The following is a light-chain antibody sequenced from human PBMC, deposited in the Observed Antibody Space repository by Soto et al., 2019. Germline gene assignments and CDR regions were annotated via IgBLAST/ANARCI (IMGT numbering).Light chain of an antibody. CDR2: GAS. CDR1: QGVSSSY. J-gene: IGKJ2*01. V-gene: IGKV3-20*01. CDR3: QQYGSSPYT. Sequence: EIVLTQSPGTLSLSPGERVTLSCRASQGVSSSYLGWYQQKPGQAPRLLIYGASSRATGIPDRFSGSGSGTDFTLTISRLEPEDFVVYYCQQYGSSPYTLGQGTKVEIK.